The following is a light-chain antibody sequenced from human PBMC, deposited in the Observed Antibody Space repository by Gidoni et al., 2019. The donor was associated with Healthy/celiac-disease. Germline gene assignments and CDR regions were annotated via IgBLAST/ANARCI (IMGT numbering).Light chain of an antibody. CDR1: QSVLYSSNNKNY. Sequence: DIVMTQSPDSLAVSLGARATINCKSSQSVLYSSNNKNYLAWYQQKPGHPPKLLIYWASTRGSGVPDRFSGSGSGTDFTLTISSLQAEDVAVYYCQQYYSTPLFTFGPGTKVDIK. CDR2: WAS. CDR3: QQYYSTPLFT. V-gene: IGKV4-1*01. J-gene: IGKJ3*01.